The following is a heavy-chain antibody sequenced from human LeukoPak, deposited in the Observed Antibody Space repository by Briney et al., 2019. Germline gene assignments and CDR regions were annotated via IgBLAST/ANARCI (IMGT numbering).Heavy chain of an antibody. V-gene: IGHV1-18*01. Sequence: GASVKVSCKASGYTFTSYGISWVRQAPGQGLEWMGWISAYNGNTNYAQKLQGRVTMTTDTSTSTAYMELRSLRSDDTAVYYCARDRVPDYYDSSGYYPLDYWGQGTLVTVSS. CDR1: GYTFTSYG. CDR3: ARDRVPDYYDSSGYYPLDY. J-gene: IGHJ4*02. D-gene: IGHD3-22*01. CDR2: ISAYNGNT.